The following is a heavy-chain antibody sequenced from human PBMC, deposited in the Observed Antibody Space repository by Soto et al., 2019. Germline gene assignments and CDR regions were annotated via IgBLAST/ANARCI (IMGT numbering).Heavy chain of an antibody. CDR2: IIPIFGTA. J-gene: IGHJ6*02. D-gene: IGHD1-7*01. CDR1: GGTFSSYA. V-gene: IGHV1-69*13. Sequence: ASVKVSCKASGGTFSSYAISWVRQAPGQGLEWMGGIIPIFGTANYAQKFQGRVTITADESTSTAYMELSSLRSEDTAVYYCARDRGGITGTTFFYYGMDVWGQGTTVTVS. CDR3: ARDRGGITGTTFFYYGMDV.